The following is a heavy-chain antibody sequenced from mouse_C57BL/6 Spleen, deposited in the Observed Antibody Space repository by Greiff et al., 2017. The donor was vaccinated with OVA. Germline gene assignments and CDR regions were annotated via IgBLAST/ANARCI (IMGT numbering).Heavy chain of an antibody. J-gene: IGHJ3*01. CDR1: GYSFTDYN. CDR2: INPNYGTT. Sequence: VQLKQSGPELVKPGASVKISCKASGYSFTDYNMNWVKQSNGKSLEWIGVINPNYGTTSYNQKFKGKATLTVDQSSSTAYMQLNSLTSEDSAVYYWARSFITTVVATPFAYWGQGTLVTVSA. CDR3: ARSFITTVVATPFAY. D-gene: IGHD1-1*01. V-gene: IGHV1-39*01.